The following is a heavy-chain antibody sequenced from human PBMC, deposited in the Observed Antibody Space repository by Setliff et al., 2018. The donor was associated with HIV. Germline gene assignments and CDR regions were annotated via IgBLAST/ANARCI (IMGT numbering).Heavy chain of an antibody. J-gene: IGHJ4*02. D-gene: IGHD4-17*01. CDR1: GYTFTSYW. CDR2: IYPADPDT. CDR3: ARGFYGDYYFDY. Sequence: GESLKIPCKGSGYTFTSYWIAWVRQMPGKGLEWMGIIYPADPDTKYSPSFQGQVTMSVNKSISTAYLQWSSLKASDTAMYYCARGFYGDYYFDYWGQGTLVTVSS. V-gene: IGHV5-51*01.